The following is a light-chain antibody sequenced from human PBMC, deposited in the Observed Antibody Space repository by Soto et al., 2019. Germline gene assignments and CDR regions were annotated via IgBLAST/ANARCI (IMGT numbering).Light chain of an antibody. V-gene: IGLV2-14*03. CDR1: SSDVGAYDY. CDR3: SSFTTSTPYV. J-gene: IGLJ1*01. Sequence: QAVVTQPASVSGSPGQSITISCTGTSSDVGAYDYVSWYQQHPGEVPKLMIFDVSDRPSGVSNRFSGSKSGNTASLTISGLQAEDEADYYCSSFTTSTPYVFGTGTKVTVL. CDR2: DVS.